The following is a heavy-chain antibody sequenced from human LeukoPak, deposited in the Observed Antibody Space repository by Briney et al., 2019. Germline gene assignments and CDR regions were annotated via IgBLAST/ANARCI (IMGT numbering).Heavy chain of an antibody. CDR3: AAVSGSYTLLDC. D-gene: IGHD1-26*01. CDR2: IDPDDGET. CDR1: GHTLTELS. Sequence: ASVKVSCKVSGHTLTELSIHWVRQAPGKGLEWMGGIDPDDGETIYSPKFQGRVTMTEDTSTDTAHLVLSGLRSEDTAVYFCAAVSGSYTLLDCWGQGTPVTVSS. J-gene: IGHJ4*02. V-gene: IGHV1-24*01.